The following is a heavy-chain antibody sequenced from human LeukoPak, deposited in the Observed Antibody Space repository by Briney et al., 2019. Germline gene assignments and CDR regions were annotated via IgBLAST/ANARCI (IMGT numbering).Heavy chain of an antibody. CDR1: GGSLSGYF. V-gene: IGHV4-34*01. J-gene: IGHJ6*02. CDR3: ARGPYGLDI. Sequence: SETLSLTCTVSGGSLSGYFWNWIRQSPGKGLQWMGEINHSGTTNYNPSLESRLTLSLDTSKNLFSLNLRSVTAADAAVYFCARGPYGLDIWGQGTTVIVSS. CDR2: INHSGTT.